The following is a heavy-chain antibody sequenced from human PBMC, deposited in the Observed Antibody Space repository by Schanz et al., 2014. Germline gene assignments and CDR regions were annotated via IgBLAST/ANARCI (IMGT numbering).Heavy chain of an antibody. CDR2: INPTGGST. D-gene: IGHD5-12*01. CDR3: ARAAYGGYTSTPLRY. Sequence: QLVQSGAEVKKPGASVKVSCKASGFTLTSHFMHWLRQAPGQGLEWMGIINPTGGSTSYAQRFQGRVTVTRDTSTSTVYMELSSLRSEDTAVYYCARAAYGGYTSTPLRYWGQGTLVTVSS. V-gene: IGHV1-46*01. J-gene: IGHJ4*02. CDR1: GFTLTSHF.